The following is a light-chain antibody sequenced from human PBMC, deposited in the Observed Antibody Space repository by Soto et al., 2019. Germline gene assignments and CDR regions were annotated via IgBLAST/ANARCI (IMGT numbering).Light chain of an antibody. CDR2: AAS. J-gene: IGKJ1*01. CDR3: QQYDSSLWT. CDR1: QSITSSN. V-gene: IGKV3-20*01. Sequence: EIVLTQSPGNLSLSPGERATLSCMASQSITSSNLAWYQQKPGQAPRLLIYAASSRATGIPDRFSGSGSGTDFTLTISRLEPEDFAVYYCQQYDSSLWTFGQGTKVEIK.